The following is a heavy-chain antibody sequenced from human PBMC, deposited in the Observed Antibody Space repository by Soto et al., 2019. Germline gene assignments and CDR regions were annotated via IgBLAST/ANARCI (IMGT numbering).Heavy chain of an antibody. J-gene: IGHJ3*01. Sequence: QLVESGGGVVQPEKSLRLSCEASGFTFSAFDMHWVRQSPGKGLEWVATSSYDGDTTYYANSVRGRFTISRDKSRNTLDLHMNSLRAEDTAMYYCTRDWSAVIGTPFDLWGQGTMVVVSS. CDR2: SSYDGDTT. CDR1: GFTFSAFD. D-gene: IGHD6-19*01. CDR3: TRDWSAVIGTPFDL. V-gene: IGHV3-30-3*01.